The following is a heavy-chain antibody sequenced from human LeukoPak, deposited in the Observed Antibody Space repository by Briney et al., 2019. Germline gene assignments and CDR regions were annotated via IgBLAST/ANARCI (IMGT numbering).Heavy chain of an antibody. D-gene: IGHD5-24*01. CDR1: GFTFSSYA. CDR3: AKDRRDGYSLYFDY. CDR2: ISGSGGST. V-gene: IGHV3-23*01. Sequence: PGGSLRLSCAASGFTFSSYAMSWVRQAPGKGLEWVSAISGSGGSTYYADSVKGRFTISRDNSKNTLYRQMNSLRAEDTAVYYCAKDRRDGYSLYFDYWGQGTLVTVSS. J-gene: IGHJ4*02.